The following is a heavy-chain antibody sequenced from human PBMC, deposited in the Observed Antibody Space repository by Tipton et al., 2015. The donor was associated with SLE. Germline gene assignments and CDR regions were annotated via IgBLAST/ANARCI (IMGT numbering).Heavy chain of an antibody. Sequence: SLRLSCAASEFTLSTYSMNWVRQAPGKGLEWVSSISTTGSYMYYADSVQGRFTISRDNAKNSLYLQMNSLRAEDTAVYYCARAYSSRGFDYWGQGTLVTVSS. CDR1: EFTLSTYS. V-gene: IGHV3-21*01. CDR3: ARAYSSRGFDY. D-gene: IGHD6-13*01. J-gene: IGHJ4*02. CDR2: ISTTGSYM.